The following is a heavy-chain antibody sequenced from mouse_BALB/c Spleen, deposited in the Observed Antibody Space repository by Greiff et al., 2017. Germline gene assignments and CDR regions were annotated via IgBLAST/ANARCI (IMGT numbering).Heavy chain of an antibody. D-gene: IGHD1-2*01. CDR2: IWAGGST. CDR1: GFSLTSYG. Sequence: QVQLKESGPGLVAPSQSLSITCTVSGFSLTSYGVHWVRQPPGKGLEWLGVIWAGGSTNYNSALMSRLSISKDNSKSQVFLKMNSLQTDDTAMYYCAREGLLRLRGYFDVWGAGTTVTVSS. V-gene: IGHV2-9*02. CDR3: AREGLLRLRGYFDV. J-gene: IGHJ1*01.